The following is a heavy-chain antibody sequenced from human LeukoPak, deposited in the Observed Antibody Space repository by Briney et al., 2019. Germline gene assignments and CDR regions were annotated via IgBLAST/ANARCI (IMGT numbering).Heavy chain of an antibody. Sequence: GGSLRPSCAASGFTFSSYWMSWVRQAPGKGLEWLANIKQDGSEKYYVDSVKGRFTISRDNAKNSLYLQMNSLRAEDTAVYYCARVVVVPAAITPGGFDYWGQGTLVTVSS. J-gene: IGHJ4*02. D-gene: IGHD2-2*01. V-gene: IGHV3-7*01. CDR1: GFTFSSYW. CDR3: ARVVVVPAAITPGGFDY. CDR2: IKQDGSEK.